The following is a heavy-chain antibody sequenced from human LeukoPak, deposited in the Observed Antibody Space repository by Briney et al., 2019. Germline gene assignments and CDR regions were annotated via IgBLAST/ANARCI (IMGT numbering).Heavy chain of an antibody. V-gene: IGHV3-74*01. CDR2: IQGDGSNT. Sequence: PGGSLRLSCVASGFTFNKNWMHWVRQAPGKGLVWVSRIQGDGSNTNYADSVKGRFSISRDNAKNTVYLQMTSLWAEDTGTYCRSRGTSAGGPISPFDFWGQGTVVTVSS. CDR3: SRGTSAGGPISPFDF. D-gene: IGHD4-23*01. J-gene: IGHJ4*02. CDR1: GFTFNKNW.